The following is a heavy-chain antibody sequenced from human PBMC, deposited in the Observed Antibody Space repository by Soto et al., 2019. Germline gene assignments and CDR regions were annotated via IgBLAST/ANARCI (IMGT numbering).Heavy chain of an antibody. CDR2: ISAYNGNT. V-gene: IGHV1-18*01. CDR1: GYTFTSYG. D-gene: IGHD2-15*01. CDR3: ARGGVVVVAATSYYYGMDV. J-gene: IGHJ6*02. Sequence: GASVKVSCKASGYTFTSYGISWVRQAPGQGLEWMGWISAYNGNTNYAQKLQGRVTMTTDTSTSTAYMELRSLRSDDTAVYYCARGGVVVVAATSYYYGMDVWGQGTTVTVSS.